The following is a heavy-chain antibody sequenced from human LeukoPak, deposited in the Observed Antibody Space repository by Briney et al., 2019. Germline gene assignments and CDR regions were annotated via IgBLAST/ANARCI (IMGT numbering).Heavy chain of an antibody. J-gene: IGHJ4*02. V-gene: IGHV4-34*01. D-gene: IGHD6-6*01. CDR3: RSSSSSGFDY. CDR1: GGSFSGCY. Sequence: SETLSLTRAVYGGSFSGCYWSWIRQPPGKGLEWIGEINHSGSTNYNPSLKSRVTISVDTSKNQFSLKLSSVTAADTAVYYCRSSSSSGFDYWGQGTLVTVSS. CDR2: INHSGST.